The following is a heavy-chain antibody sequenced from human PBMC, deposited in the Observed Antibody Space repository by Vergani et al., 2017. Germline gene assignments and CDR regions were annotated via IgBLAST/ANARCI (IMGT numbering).Heavy chain of an antibody. CDR2: ISWDGGST. CDR3: AKDRGNYYDSSGYFDY. D-gene: IGHD3-22*01. CDR1: GFTFDDYT. Sequence: EVQLVESGGVVVQPGGSLRLSCAASGFTFDDYTMHWVRQAPGKGLERVSLISWDGGSTYYADSVKGRFTISRDNSKNYLYLQMNSLRTEDTALYYCAKDRGNYYDSSGYFDYWGQGTLVTVSS. J-gene: IGHJ4*02. V-gene: IGHV3-43*01.